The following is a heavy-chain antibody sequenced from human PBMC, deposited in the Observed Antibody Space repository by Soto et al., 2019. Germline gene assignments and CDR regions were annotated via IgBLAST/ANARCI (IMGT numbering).Heavy chain of an antibody. D-gene: IGHD3-3*01. CDR2: IYYSAST. J-gene: IGHJ6*02. CDR1: GGSISSGDYY. CDR3: ARGLATDFVFSSGSEMLYYYYGIDV. Sequence: SETLSLTCTVSGGSISSGDYYWSWIRQPPGKGLEWIGYIYYSASTYYHPGLKIRVTISADASKNRFSLKLSSVTAADTAVYYCARGLATDFVFSSGSEMLYYYYGIDVWGQGTTVTVTS. V-gene: IGHV4-30-4*01.